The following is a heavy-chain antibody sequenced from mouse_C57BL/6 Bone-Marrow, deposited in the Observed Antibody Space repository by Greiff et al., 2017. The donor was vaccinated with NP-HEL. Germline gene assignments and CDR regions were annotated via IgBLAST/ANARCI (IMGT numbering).Heavy chain of an antibody. CDR3: ARGVGLYYAMDY. CDR1: GYAFSSYW. CDR2: IYPGDGDT. Sequence: QVQLQQSGAELVKPGASVKISCKASGYAFSSYWMNWVKQRPGKGLEWIGQIYPGDGDTNYNGKFKGKATLTADKSSSTSYMQLSSLTSEDAAVYFCARGVGLYYAMDYWGQGTSVTVSS. J-gene: IGHJ4*01. D-gene: IGHD4-1*01. V-gene: IGHV1-80*01.